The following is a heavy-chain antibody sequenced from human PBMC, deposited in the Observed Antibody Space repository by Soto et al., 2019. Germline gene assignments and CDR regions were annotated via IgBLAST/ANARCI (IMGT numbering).Heavy chain of an antibody. CDR3: ARQHVLRYFDWLGGPFDI. V-gene: IGHV4-59*08. Sequence: PSETLSLTCTVSGGSISSYYWSWIRQPPGKGLEWIGYIYYSGSTNYNPSLKSRVTISVDTSKNQFSLKLSSVTAADTAVYYCARQHVLRYFDWLGGPFDIWGQGTMVTVSS. J-gene: IGHJ3*02. D-gene: IGHD3-9*01. CDR1: GGSISSYY. CDR2: IYYSGST.